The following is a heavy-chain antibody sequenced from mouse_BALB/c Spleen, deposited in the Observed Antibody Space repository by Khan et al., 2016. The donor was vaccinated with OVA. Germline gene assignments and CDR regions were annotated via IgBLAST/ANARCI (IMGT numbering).Heavy chain of an antibody. CDR3: ARDYGSSYDWFAY. V-gene: IGHV1-12*01. Sequence: QVQLQQSGAELVKPGASVKMSCKASGYKITSYNMHWVKQTPGQGLEWIGTIYPGNGDTSYNQKFKGKATLTADKSSNTAYMQVNSLTSEDSAVYYCARDYGSSYDWFAYWGQGTLVTVSA. J-gene: IGHJ3*01. D-gene: IGHD1-1*01. CDR2: IYPGNGDT. CDR1: GYKITSYN.